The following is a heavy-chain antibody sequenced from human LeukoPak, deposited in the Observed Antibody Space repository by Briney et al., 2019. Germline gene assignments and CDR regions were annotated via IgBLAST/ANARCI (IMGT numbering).Heavy chain of an antibody. D-gene: IGHD5-12*01. CDR1: GFTLRSYD. CDR2: TSGSGVNS. Sequence: GGSLRLSCAASGFTLRSYDMSWVRQAPGKGLGWVAATSGSGVNSYYADSVRGRFTISRDNSQNTLYLQMDSLRAEDTALYYCAKEYSGYDFDYWGQGTLVIVSS. CDR3: AKEYSGYDFDY. V-gene: IGHV3-23*01. J-gene: IGHJ4*02.